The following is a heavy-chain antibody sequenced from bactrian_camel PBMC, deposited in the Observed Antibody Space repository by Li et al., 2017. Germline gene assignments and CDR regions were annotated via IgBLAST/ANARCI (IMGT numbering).Heavy chain of an antibody. CDR1: GFRFDEAD. CDR2: IGSDGAT. V-gene: IGHV3S63*01. J-gene: IGHJ4*01. Sequence: HVQLVESGGGSVQAGETLRLSCTASGFRFDEADMGWYRQGSGDECEMVSRIGSDGATYYADSVKGRFAISQDNAKNTVYLQMNSLKPEDTALYYCSVATTSGTFNYWGQGTQVTVS. CDR3: SVATTSGTFNY. D-gene: IGHD5*01.